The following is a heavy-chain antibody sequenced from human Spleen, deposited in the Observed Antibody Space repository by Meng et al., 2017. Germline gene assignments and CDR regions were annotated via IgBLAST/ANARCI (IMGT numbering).Heavy chain of an antibody. CDR2: ISSTGGAT. CDR3: VPRTTYFDS. Sequence: ELQLLESGGGPVQPGGSLRLSCAASGFAFSTFGMNWVRQAPGKGLEWVSTISSTGGATYYADSVKGRLTISRDNSKNTLYLQMNSLRAEDTAVYYCVPRTTYFDSWGLGTLVTVSS. V-gene: IGHV3-23*01. D-gene: IGHD4-11*01. J-gene: IGHJ4*02. CDR1: GFAFSTFG.